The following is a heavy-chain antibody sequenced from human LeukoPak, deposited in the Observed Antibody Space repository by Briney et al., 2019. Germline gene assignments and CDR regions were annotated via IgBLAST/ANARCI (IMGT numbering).Heavy chain of an antibody. CDR3: VKDEWYGSSSYFDF. V-gene: IGHV3-23*01. CDR1: GFTFSIYV. Sequence: GGSLRLSCAASGFTFSIYVMGWVRQAPGKGLEWVSTISGGTSGTHYADSVRGRFTISRDNSKNTLYLQLNSLRADDTAVYYCVKDEWYGSSSYFDFRGQGTLVTVSS. D-gene: IGHD6-6*01. J-gene: IGHJ4*02. CDR2: ISGGTSGT.